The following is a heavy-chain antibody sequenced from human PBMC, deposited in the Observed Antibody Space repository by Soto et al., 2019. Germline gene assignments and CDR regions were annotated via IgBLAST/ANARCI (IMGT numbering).Heavy chain of an antibody. D-gene: IGHD5-18*01. V-gene: IGHV4-30-4*01. CDR3: ARAPPLKYTYGLRGAFDI. J-gene: IGHJ3*02. CDR2: IYYSAST. CDR1: GGSISSGDYY. Sequence: QVQLQESGPGLVKPSQTLSLTCTVSGGSISSGDYYWSWIRQPPGKGLEWIGYIYYSASTYYNPSLKSRVTISVDTSKNQFSLELSSVTAADTAVYYCARAPPLKYTYGLRGAFDIWGQGTMVTVSS.